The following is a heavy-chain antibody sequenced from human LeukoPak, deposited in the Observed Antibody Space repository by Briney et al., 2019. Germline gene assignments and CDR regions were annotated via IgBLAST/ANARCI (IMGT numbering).Heavy chain of an antibody. CDR1: GCTFSNYA. J-gene: IGHJ3*02. CDR3: ARTADRDGYYMGLGAFHI. V-gene: IGHV1-69*04. CDR2: IIPILGIA. D-gene: IGHD3-22*01. Sequence: ASVKVSCKASGCTFSNYAITWVRQAPGQGLEGMGRIIPILGIAKYAQKFQDRVTNTTDQSTNTAYMELSSLRCEDTAVYTGARTADRDGYYMGLGAFHIWGQGTMVTVSS.